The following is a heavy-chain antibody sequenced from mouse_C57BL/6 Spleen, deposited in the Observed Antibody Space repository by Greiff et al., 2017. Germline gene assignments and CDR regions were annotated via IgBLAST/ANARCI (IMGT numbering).Heavy chain of an antibody. CDR3: ARNGNYFDY. J-gene: IGHJ2*01. V-gene: IGHV1-26*01. Sequence: EVQLQQSGPELVKPGASVKISCKASGSTFTDYYMTWVKQSHGKSLEWIGDINPKNGGTSYNQKFKGKATLTVDKSSSTAYMELRSLTSEDSAVYYSARNGNYFDYWGQGTTLTVSS. CDR1: GSTFTDYY. D-gene: IGHD2-1*01. CDR2: INPKNGGT.